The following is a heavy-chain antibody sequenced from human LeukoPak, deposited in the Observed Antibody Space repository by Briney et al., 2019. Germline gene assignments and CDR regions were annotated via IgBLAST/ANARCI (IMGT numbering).Heavy chain of an antibody. CDR2: INHSGST. CDR1: GGSFSGYY. J-gene: IGHJ4*02. V-gene: IGHV4-34*01. CDR3: ARQTGTGLFILP. Sequence: SETLSLTCAVYGGSFSGYYWSWIRQPPGKGLEWIGEINHSGSTNYNPSLKSRVSISIDTSKNQFSLRLTSVTAADTAVYYCARQTGTGLFILPGGQGTLVTVSS. D-gene: IGHD3/OR15-3a*01.